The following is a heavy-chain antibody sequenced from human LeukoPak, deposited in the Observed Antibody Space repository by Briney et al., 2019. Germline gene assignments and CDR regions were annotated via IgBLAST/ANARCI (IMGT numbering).Heavy chain of an antibody. J-gene: IGHJ4*02. D-gene: IGHD6-19*01. CDR2: ISGSGGST. Sequence: AGGSLRLSCAASGFTFSSYSMNWVRQAPGKGLEWVSAISGSGGSTYYADSVKGRFTISRDNAKNSLYLQMNSLRAEDTAVYYCAREASGWAQFDYWGQGTLVTVSS. CDR1: GFTFSSYS. V-gene: IGHV3-21*01. CDR3: AREASGWAQFDY.